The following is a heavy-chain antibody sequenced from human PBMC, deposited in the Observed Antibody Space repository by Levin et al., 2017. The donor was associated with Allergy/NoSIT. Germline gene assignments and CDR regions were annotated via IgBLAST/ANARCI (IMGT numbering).Heavy chain of an antibody. J-gene: IGHJ5*02. V-gene: IGHV1-69*02. D-gene: IGHD5-24*01. CDR3: ARRAGGYNFDP. CDR2: IIPLLDIA. CDR1: GDTFNRLT. Sequence: ASVKVSCKASGDTFNRLTLTWVRQAPGQGLEWMGRIIPLLDIATYAQKFQGRLTITADKSTNTAYMELSSLKSEDTAVYYCARRAGGYNFDPWGQGTLVIVSS.